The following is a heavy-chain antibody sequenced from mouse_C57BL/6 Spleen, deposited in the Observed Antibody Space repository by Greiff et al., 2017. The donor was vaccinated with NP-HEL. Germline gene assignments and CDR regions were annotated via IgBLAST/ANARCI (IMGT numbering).Heavy chain of an antibody. Sequence: EVQLVESGGGLVQPGGSLSLSCAASGFTFTDYYMSWVRQPPGKALEWLGFIRNKANGYTTEYSASVKGRFTISRDNSQSILYLQMNALRAEDSATYYCARSLNWAFDYWGQGTTLTVSS. V-gene: IGHV7-3*01. J-gene: IGHJ2*01. CDR2: IRNKANGYTT. CDR1: GFTFTDYY. D-gene: IGHD4-1*01. CDR3: ARSLNWAFDY.